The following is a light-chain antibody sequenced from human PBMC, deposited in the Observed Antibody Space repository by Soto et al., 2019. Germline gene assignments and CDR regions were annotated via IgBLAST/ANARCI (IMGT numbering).Light chain of an antibody. V-gene: IGKV1-12*01. CDR1: QGISRS. CDR3: QQADTFPIT. J-gene: IGKJ5*01. Sequence: DIQLTQSPPSLSASVGDRVTISCQASQGISRSLAWYQQKPGKAPKLLIYAASSLQSGVPSRFSGSGFGTDFTLTISSLQPEDSAIYYCQQADTFPITFGQGTRLEIK. CDR2: AAS.